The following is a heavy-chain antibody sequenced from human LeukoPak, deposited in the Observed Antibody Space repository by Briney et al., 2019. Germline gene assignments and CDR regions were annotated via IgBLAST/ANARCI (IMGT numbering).Heavy chain of an antibody. CDR2: INPNSGGT. D-gene: IGHD6-19*01. CDR3: ARDLLGSGNWFDP. V-gene: IGHV1-2*02. J-gene: IGHJ5*02. CDR1: GYTFTGYY. Sequence: ASVKVSCKASGYTFTGYYMHWVRQAPGQGLEWMGWINPNSGGTNYAQKFQGRVTMTRDTSISTAYMELSRLRSDDTAVYYCARDLLGSGNWFDPWGQGTLVTVSS.